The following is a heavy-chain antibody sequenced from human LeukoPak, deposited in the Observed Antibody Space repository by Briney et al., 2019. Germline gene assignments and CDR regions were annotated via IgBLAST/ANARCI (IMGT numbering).Heavy chain of an antibody. CDR2: IKQDESEK. D-gene: IGHD4-17*01. V-gene: IGHV3-7*01. CDR1: GFTFSSYS. J-gene: IGHJ4*02. Sequence: PGGSLRLSCAASGFTFSSYSMNWVRQAPGKGLEWVANIKQDESEKSYVDSVKGRFTISRDNAKNSLYLQMNSLRAEDTAIYYCAREDLRSFDYWGQGTLVTVSS. CDR3: AREDLRSFDY.